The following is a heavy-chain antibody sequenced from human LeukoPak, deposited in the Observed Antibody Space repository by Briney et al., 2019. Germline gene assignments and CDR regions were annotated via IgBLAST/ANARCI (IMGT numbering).Heavy chain of an antibody. J-gene: IGHJ4*02. CDR3: VRESEYYFDHSASFDY. D-gene: IGHD3-22*01. CDR1: GFTFTAYL. CDR2: MSSDGNAM. V-gene: IGHV3-30-3*01. Sequence: PGRSLRLSCAASGFTFTAYLIHWVRQAPGKGLEWVAVMSSDGNAMFYADSVKGRFTISGDNSKNTLYLQMNSLRAEDTAVYYCVRESEYYFDHSASFDYWGQGTLVTVSS.